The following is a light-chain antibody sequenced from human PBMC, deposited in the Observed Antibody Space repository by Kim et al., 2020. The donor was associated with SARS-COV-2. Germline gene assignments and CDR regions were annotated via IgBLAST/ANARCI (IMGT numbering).Light chain of an antibody. CDR3: QQYDSWPPWT. V-gene: IGKV3-15*01. CDR1: QSISSN. Sequence: EIVMTQSPATLSVSPGERVTLSCRASQSISSNLAWYQQKPGQAPRLVIYGATTGAAGIPPRFTGGGSGTEFTLTISSLQSEDFAVYYCQQYDSWPPWTFGQGTKVDIK. J-gene: IGKJ1*01. CDR2: GAT.